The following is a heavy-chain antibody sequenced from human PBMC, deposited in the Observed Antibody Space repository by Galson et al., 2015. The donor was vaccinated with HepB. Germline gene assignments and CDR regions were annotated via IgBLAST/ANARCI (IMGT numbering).Heavy chain of an antibody. Sequence: SVKVSCKASGYTFTSYAMNWVRQAPGQGLEWMGWINTNTGNPTYAQGFTGRFVFSLDTSVSTAYLQISSLKAEDTAVYYCARDAQYSSSWYYYYYYMDVWGKGTTVTVSS. J-gene: IGHJ6*03. D-gene: IGHD6-13*01. CDR2: INTNTGNP. V-gene: IGHV7-4-1*02. CDR1: GYTFTSYA. CDR3: ARDAQYSSSWYYYYYYMDV.